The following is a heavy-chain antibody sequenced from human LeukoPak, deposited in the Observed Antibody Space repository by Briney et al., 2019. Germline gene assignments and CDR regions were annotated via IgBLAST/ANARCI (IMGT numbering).Heavy chain of an antibody. Sequence: GGSLRLSCAASGFTFDDYAMHWVRQAPGKGLGWVSVISGDGGSTYYADSVKGRFTISRDNSKNSLYLQMNSLTTEDAALYYCAKDIEVAGGVADYWGQGTLVTVSS. V-gene: IGHV3-43*02. J-gene: IGHJ4*02. CDR3: AKDIEVAGGVADY. CDR1: GFTFDDYA. CDR2: ISGDGGST. D-gene: IGHD6-19*01.